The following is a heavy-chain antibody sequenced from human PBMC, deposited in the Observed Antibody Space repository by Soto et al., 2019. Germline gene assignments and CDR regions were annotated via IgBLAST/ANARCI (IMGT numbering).Heavy chain of an antibody. J-gene: IGHJ3*02. D-gene: IGHD2-2*01. CDR2: MNPNSGNT. Sequence: ASVKVSCKASGYTFTSYDINWVRQATGQGLEWMGWMNPNSGNTGYAQKFQGRVTMTRNTSISTAYMELSSLRSEDTAVYYCARGREHCSSTSCYGEAAFDIWGQGTMVTVSS. V-gene: IGHV1-8*01. CDR1: GYTFTSYD. CDR3: ARGREHCSSTSCYGEAAFDI.